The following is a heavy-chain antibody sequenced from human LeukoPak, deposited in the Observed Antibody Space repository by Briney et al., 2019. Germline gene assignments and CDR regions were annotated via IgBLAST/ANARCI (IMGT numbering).Heavy chain of an antibody. CDR3: ARVRGGYDSSGYNDY. Sequence: GESLKISCKGSGYSFTSYWIGWVRQMPGKGLEWMGVIYPGDSDTRYSPSFQGQVTISADKSISTAYLQWSSLKASDTAMYYCARVRGGYDSSGYNDYWGQGTLVTVSS. D-gene: IGHD3-22*01. CDR2: IYPGDSDT. J-gene: IGHJ4*02. V-gene: IGHV5-51*01. CDR1: GYSFTSYW.